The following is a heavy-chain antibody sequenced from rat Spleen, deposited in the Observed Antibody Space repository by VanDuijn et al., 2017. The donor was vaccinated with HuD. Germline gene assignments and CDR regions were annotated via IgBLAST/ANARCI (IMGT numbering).Heavy chain of an antibody. V-gene: IGHV2-47*01. Sequence: QVQLKESGPGLVQPSQTLSLTCTVSGLSLTSNSVSWIRQPPGKGLEWMGVIWDNGGTDYASSLKSRLSISRDTSRDQVFLKMNSLQTEDTAMYFCAREIRGWYFDFWGPGSMVTVSS. CDR1: GLSLTSNS. D-gene: IGHD4-3*01. J-gene: IGHJ1*01. CDR2: IWDNGGT. CDR3: AREIRGWYFDF.